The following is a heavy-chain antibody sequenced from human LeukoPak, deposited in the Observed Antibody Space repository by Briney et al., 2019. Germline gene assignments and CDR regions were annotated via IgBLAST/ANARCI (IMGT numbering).Heavy chain of an antibody. CDR1: GGSISSYY. V-gene: IGHV4-39*07. D-gene: IGHD6-13*01. J-gene: IGHJ4*02. CDR3: ARVTSNWSLDY. CDR2: TYYGGST. Sequence: SETLSLTCTVSGGSISSYYWGWIRQPPGEGLEWIGSTYYGGSTYYNPSLESRVTISGDTSKNQFSLKLSSVTAADRAVYYCARVTSNWSLDYWGQGTLVTVSS.